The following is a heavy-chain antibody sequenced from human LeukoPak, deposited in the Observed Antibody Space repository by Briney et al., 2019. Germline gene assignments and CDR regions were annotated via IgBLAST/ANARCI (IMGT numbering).Heavy chain of an antibody. Sequence: PGGSLRLSCAASGFSFSSYGMHWVRQAPGQGLEWVAVIWYDGSNKYYADSVKGRFTISRDNSKNTLYLQMSSLRAEDTAVYYCAGRREEAFDIWGQGTMVTVSS. J-gene: IGHJ3*02. CDR2: IWYDGSNK. CDR3: AGRREEAFDI. V-gene: IGHV3-33*01. CDR1: GFSFSSYG.